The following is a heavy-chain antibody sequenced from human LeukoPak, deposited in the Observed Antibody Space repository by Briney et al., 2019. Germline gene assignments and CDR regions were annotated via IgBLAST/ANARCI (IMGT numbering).Heavy chain of an antibody. CDR2: IRSKAYGGTT. CDR3: TTMATPGA. V-gene: IGHV3-49*04. D-gene: IGHD5-24*01. CDR1: GFTFGDYA. Sequence: GGSLRLSCTASGFTFGDYAMTWVRQAPGKGLEWVGFIRSKAYGGTTDYAAPVKGRFTISRDDSKNTLYLQMNSLKTEDTAVYYCTTMATPGAWGQGTLVTVSS. J-gene: IGHJ4*02.